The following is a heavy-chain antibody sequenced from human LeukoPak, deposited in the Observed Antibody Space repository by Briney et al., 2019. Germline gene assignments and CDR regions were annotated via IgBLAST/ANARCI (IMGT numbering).Heavy chain of an antibody. Sequence: PSETLSLTCTVSGGSVSNYYWNWIRQPPGRGLEWIGYIYYSGSTNYNPSLKSRVTISVDTSKNQFSLKLSSVTAADTAVYYCARGRDTGGGYDWFDPWGQGTLVTVSS. CDR1: GGSVSNYY. V-gene: IGHV4-59*02. J-gene: IGHJ5*02. CDR3: ARGRDTGGGYDWFDP. D-gene: IGHD7-27*01. CDR2: IYYSGST.